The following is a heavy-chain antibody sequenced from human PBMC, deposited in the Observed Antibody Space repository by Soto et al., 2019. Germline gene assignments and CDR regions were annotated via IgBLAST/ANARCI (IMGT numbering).Heavy chain of an antibody. CDR2: IKQDGSER. CDR3: AKYTSADDY. V-gene: IGHV3-7*01. D-gene: IGHD3-10*01. CDR1: GFSFSSYW. J-gene: IGHJ4*02. Sequence: EVQLVESRGGLVQPGRSLRLSCVGSGFSFSSYWMNWVRQAPGKGLEWVANIKQDGSERYYVDSVKGRFTISRDNAKNSLYLQMNSLRAEDTAVYYCAKYTSADDYWGQGTLVTVSS.